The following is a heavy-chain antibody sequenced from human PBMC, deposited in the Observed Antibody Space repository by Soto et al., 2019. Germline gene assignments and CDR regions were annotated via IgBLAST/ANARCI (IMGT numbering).Heavy chain of an antibody. J-gene: IGHJ4*02. CDR2: IKTNADGGTT. CDR1: GFTFSNAW. Sequence: GGSLRLSCTAPGFTFSNAWMTWVRQAQGKGREWVGRIKTNADGGTTDHAAPVKGRFAISRDDSENTLYLQMNSLKTEYTAVYYCTNVYFDYWGQGTLVTVSS. V-gene: IGHV3-15*01. CDR3: TNVYFDY.